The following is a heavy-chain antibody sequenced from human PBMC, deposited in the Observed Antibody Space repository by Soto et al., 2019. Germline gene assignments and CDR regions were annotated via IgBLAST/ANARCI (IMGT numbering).Heavy chain of an antibody. J-gene: IGHJ5*02. CDR1: GFSLTTRGVG. Sequence: QITLKESGPTLVKPTQTLTLPCPFSGFSLTTRGVGVGWIRQPPGKALECLALIYWDDDKRYSPSLHSRLSITKDTSKNQVVLTMTNVDPVYTATYYCSHIPIHYQYDWFDPWGQGTLVSVSS. V-gene: IGHV2-5*02. CDR2: IYWDDDK. D-gene: IGHD3-16*01. CDR3: SHIPIHYQYDWFDP.